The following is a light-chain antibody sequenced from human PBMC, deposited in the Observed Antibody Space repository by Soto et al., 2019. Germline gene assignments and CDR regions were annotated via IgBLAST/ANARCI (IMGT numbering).Light chain of an antibody. CDR1: QGISSY. J-gene: IGKJ1*01. Sequence: DIQMTQSPSSLSASVGDRVTITCRASQGISSYLNWYQQKPGKAPKLLIYKASSLESGVPSRFSGSGSGTEFTLTISSLQPDDFATYYCQQYNSYSRTFGQGTKVDI. V-gene: IGKV1-5*03. CDR2: KAS. CDR3: QQYNSYSRT.